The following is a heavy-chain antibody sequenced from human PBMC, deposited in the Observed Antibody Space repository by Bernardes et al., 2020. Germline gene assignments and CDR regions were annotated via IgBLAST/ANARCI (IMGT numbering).Heavy chain of an antibody. CDR2: INAGNGNT. Sequence: VKVSCKASGYTFTSYAMHWVRQAPGQRLEWMGWINAGNGNTKYSQKFQGRVTITRDTSASTAYMELSSLRSEDTAVYYCARAVTTAGWWFDPWGQGTLVTVSS. J-gene: IGHJ5*02. CDR3: ARAVTTAGWWFDP. D-gene: IGHD4-17*01. CDR1: GYTFTSYA. V-gene: IGHV1-3*01.